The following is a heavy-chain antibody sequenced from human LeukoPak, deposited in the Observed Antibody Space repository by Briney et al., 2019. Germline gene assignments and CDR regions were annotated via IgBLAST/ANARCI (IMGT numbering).Heavy chain of an antibody. D-gene: IGHD3-3*01. Sequence: PGGSLRLSCAASGFTFSSYSMNWVRQAPGKGLEWVSYISSSSSTIYYADSVEGRFTISRDNAKNSLYLQMNSLRAEDTAVYYCARDSNFYDFWRGYYSRQYYYYGMDVWGQGTTVTVSS. CDR1: GFTFSSYS. CDR3: ARDSNFYDFWRGYYSRQYYYYGMDV. V-gene: IGHV3-48*01. CDR2: ISSSSSTI. J-gene: IGHJ6*02.